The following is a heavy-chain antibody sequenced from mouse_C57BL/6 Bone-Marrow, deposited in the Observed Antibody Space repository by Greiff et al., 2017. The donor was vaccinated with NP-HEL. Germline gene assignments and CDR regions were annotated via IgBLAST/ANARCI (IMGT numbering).Heavy chain of an antibody. CDR2: ISNGGGST. V-gene: IGHV5-12*01. Sequence: EVHLVESGGGLVQPGGSLKLSCAASGFTFSDYYMYWVRQTPEKRLEWVAYISNGGGSTYYPATVKGRFTISRDNAKNTLYLQMSRLKSEDTAMYYCARRRHYYGSSLDYWGQGTTLTVSS. J-gene: IGHJ2*01. CDR1: GFTFSDYY. D-gene: IGHD1-1*01. CDR3: ARRRHYYGSSLDY.